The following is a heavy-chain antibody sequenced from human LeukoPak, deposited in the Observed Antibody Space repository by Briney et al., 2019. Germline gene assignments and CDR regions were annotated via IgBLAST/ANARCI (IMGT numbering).Heavy chain of an antibody. D-gene: IGHD2-2*01. CDR3: ARGEDDLFRYCSSTRCLIGAFDI. Sequence: GRSLRLSCAASGFTFSSYAMQWVRQAPGKELEWVAVISYDGSNKYYADSVKGRFTISIDNSKNTLYLQMNSLRAEDTAVYYCARGEDDLFRYCSSTRCLIGAFDIWGQGTMVTVSS. V-gene: IGHV3-30-3*01. J-gene: IGHJ3*02. CDR1: GFTFSSYA. CDR2: ISYDGSNK.